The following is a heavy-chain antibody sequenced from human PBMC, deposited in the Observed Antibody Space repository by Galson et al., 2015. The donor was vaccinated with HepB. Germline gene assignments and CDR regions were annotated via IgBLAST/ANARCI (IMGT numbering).Heavy chain of an antibody. Sequence: SVKVSCKASGYTFTGYYMHWVRQAPGQGLEWMGRINPNSGDTNYAQKFQDRVTMSRDTSFSTAYMELRSLRSDDTAVYYCARDGGGGMAISIDYWGPGTLVTVSS. CDR3: ARDGGGGMAISIDY. V-gene: IGHV1-2*06. D-gene: IGHD1-14*01. CDR1: GYTFTGYY. CDR2: INPNSGDT. J-gene: IGHJ4*02.